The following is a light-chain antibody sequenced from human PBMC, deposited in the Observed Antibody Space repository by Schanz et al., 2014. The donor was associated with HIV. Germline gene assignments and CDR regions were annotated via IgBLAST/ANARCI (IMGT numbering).Light chain of an antibody. CDR1: TSNIGAGSD. Sequence: QSVLTQPPSVSGAPGQRVTISCAGDTSNIGAGSDVHWYQRLPGAAPKLLLFTNNNRPSGVPDRFSGSKSGTSASLAITGLHAEDEADYYCNSHAGSNTFLFGGGTKLTVL. CDR3: NSHAGSNTFL. CDR2: TNN. J-gene: IGLJ2*01. V-gene: IGLV1-40*01.